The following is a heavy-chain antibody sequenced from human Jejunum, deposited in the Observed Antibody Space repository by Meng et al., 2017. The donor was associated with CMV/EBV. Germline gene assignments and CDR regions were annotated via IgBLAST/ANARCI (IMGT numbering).Heavy chain of an antibody. CDR2: ISYDASNI. CDR3: TSDSVVFDP. V-gene: IGHV3-30-3*01. J-gene: IGHJ5*02. CDR1: GFTFSGYT. Sequence: VVLVESGGGVVHPVGCLRLACAASGFTFSGYTMLLYRQAQGQGLEWLVIISYDASNIYYTDFLNGRFTISRENSKKSACLQMNSLSPYDTGVYYRTSDSVVFDPWGQRTLVTVSS.